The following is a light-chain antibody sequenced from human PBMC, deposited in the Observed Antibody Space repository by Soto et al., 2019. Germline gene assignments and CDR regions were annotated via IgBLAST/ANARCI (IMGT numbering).Light chain of an antibody. V-gene: IGLV2-11*01. J-gene: IGLJ2*01. CDR2: YVS. CDR1: SSDVGGYNY. CDR3: CSYAGSYTLV. Sequence: QSALTQPRSVSGSPGQSVTISCTGTSSDVGGYNYVSWYQQHPGKAPKLMIYYVSKRPSGVPDRFSGSKSGNTASLTISGLQAEDEADYDCCSYAGSYTLVFGGGTQLTVL.